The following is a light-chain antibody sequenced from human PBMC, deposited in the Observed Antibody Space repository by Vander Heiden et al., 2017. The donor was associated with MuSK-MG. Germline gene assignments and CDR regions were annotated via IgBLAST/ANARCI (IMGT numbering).Light chain of an antibody. CDR2: GAS. J-gene: IGKJ1*01. Sequence: IVMPQSPAPLSVSPGERATLSCRASQSISSNLAWYQQKPGQAPRLLIYGASTRATGIPARFSGSGSGTEFTLTISSLQSEDFAVYYCQQYNNWPPWTFGQGTKVEIK. CDR1: QSISSN. CDR3: QQYNNWPPWT. V-gene: IGKV3-15*01.